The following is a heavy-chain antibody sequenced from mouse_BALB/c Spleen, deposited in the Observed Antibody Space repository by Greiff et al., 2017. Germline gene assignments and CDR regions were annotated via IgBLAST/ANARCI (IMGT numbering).Heavy chain of an antibody. J-gene: IGHJ4*01. Sequence: EVQLQESGGGLVQPGGSLKLSCAASGFTFSSYTMSWVRQTPEKRLEWVAYISNGGGSTYYPDTVKGRFTISRDNAKNTLYLQMSSLKSEDTAMYYCARAGSITTALDYWGQGTSVTVSS. D-gene: IGHD1-1*01. V-gene: IGHV5-12-2*01. CDR2: ISNGGGST. CDR1: GFTFSSYT. CDR3: ARAGSITTALDY.